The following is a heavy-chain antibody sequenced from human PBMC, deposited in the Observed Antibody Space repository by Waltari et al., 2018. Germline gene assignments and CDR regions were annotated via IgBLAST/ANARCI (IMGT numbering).Heavy chain of an antibody. CDR2: IIPIVGTA. CDR3: AREPGTTGVANLAFDI. J-gene: IGHJ3*02. CDR1: GGTFSSYA. Sequence: QVQLVQSGAEVKKPGSSVKVSCKASGGTFSSYAISWVRPAPGQGLEWMGGIIPIVGTANYAQKFQGRVTITADESTSTAYMELSSLRSEDTAVYYCAREPGTTGVANLAFDIWGQGTMVTVSS. V-gene: IGHV1-69*01. D-gene: IGHD1-1*01.